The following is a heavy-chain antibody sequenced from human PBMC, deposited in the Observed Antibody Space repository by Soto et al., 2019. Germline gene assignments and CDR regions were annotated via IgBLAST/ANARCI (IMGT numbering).Heavy chain of an antibody. J-gene: IGHJ1*01. D-gene: IGHD3-22*01. CDR3: AKAGYYDSSGYSGYFQH. CDR1: GFTFSSYG. V-gene: IGHV3-30*18. Sequence: QVQLVESGGGVVQPGRSPRLSCAASGFTFSSYGMHWVRQAPGKGLEWVAVISYDGSNKYYADSVKGRFTISRDNSKNTLYLQMNSLRAEDTAVYYCAKAGYYDSSGYSGYFQHWGQGTLVTVSS. CDR2: ISYDGSNK.